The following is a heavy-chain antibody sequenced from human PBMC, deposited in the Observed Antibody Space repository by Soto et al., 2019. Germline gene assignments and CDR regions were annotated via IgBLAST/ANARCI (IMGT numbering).Heavy chain of an antibody. CDR1: GDSINSGDYY. D-gene: IGHD3-10*01. V-gene: IGHV4-30-4*01. Sequence: QVQLQESGPRLVKPLQTLSLTCTVSGDSINSGDYYWSWIRQPPGRGLEWVGYSFYNGITAYNPSLKSRMTISMNTSKNHCTLRWNSVTAADTAVYFCARWSGVGVAGMDVWGQGTTVSVSS. CDR3: ARWSGVGVAGMDV. J-gene: IGHJ6*02. CDR2: SFYNGIT.